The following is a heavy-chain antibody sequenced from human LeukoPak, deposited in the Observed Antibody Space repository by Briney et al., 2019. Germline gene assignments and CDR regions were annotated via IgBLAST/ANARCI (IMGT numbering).Heavy chain of an antibody. V-gene: IGHV4-59*01. CDR2: IYYSGST. Sequence: SETPSLTCTVTGGSISSYYWSWIRQPPGKGLEWIGYIYYSGSTNYNPSLKSRVTISVDTSKNQFSLKLSSVTAADTAVYYCARGIPLITPYFDYWGQGTLVTVSS. CDR3: ARGIPLITPYFDY. D-gene: IGHD3-16*01. J-gene: IGHJ4*02. CDR1: GGSISSYY.